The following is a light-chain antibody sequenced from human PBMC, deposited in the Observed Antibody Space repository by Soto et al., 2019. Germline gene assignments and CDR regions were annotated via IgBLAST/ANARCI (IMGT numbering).Light chain of an antibody. Sequence: DIQMTQSPSTLSASVGDRVTITCRARQSISIWLAWYQQKPGKAPKLLIYDASSLESGVPSRFSGSGSGTDFTLTISSLQPDDFATYYCQEYNSFSFGQGTKVDIK. CDR1: QSISIW. V-gene: IGKV1-5*01. CDR2: DAS. CDR3: QEYNSFS. J-gene: IGKJ1*01.